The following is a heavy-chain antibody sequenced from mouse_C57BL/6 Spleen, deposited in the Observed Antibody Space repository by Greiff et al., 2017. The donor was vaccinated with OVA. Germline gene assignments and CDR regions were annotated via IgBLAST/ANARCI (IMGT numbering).Heavy chain of an antibody. J-gene: IGHJ2*01. V-gene: IGHV1-69*01. CDR3: ARLGRGNSDY. CDR2: IDPSDSYT. Sequence: QVHVKQPGAELVMPGASVKLSCKASGYTFTSYWMHWVKQRPGQGLEWIGEIDPSDSYTNYNQKFKGKSTLTVDKSSSTAYMQLSSLTSEDSAVYYCARLGRGNSDYWGQGTTLTVSS. CDR1: GYTFTSYW. D-gene: IGHD2-1*01.